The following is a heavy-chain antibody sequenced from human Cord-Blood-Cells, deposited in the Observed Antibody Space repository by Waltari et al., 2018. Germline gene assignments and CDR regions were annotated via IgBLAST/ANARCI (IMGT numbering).Heavy chain of an antibody. J-gene: IGHJ3*02. V-gene: IGHV1-69*01. Sequence: VQLVQSGAEVKQPGSSVKVSCKASGGTFSSYSISWVRQAPAQGLEWMGGIIPIFGTANYAQKFQGRVTITADESTSTAYMELSSLRSEDTAVYYCARDPSLTFFYSSGWSGDRSDAFDIWGQGTMVTVSS. D-gene: IGHD6-19*01. CDR1: GGTFSSYS. CDR2: IIPIFGTA. CDR3: ARDPSLTFFYSSGWSGDRSDAFDI.